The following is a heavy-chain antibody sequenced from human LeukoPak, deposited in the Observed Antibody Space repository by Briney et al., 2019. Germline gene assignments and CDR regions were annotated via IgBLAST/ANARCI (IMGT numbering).Heavy chain of an antibody. V-gene: IGHV3-30*02. D-gene: IGHD3-16*01. J-gene: IGHJ4*02. Sequence: GGSLRLSCAASGFSLSAYWMTWVRQAPGKGLEWVAFIRYDGSNKYYADSVKGRFTISRDNAKNSLYLQMNSLRAEDTAVYYCARDIAQVWGSRRLDYWGQGTLVTVSS. CDR1: GFSLSAYW. CDR2: IRYDGSNK. CDR3: ARDIAQVWGSRRLDY.